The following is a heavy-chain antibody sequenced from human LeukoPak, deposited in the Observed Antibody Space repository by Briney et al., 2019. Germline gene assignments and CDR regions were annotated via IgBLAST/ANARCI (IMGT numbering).Heavy chain of an antibody. Sequence: SDTLSLTCTASSGSISSSYWAWIRQPPGKGLESIGYISYSGTTNYNPSFESRVTISIDTSKNQFSLQLRSVTTADTAVYYCATEGYASNWYPDWGQGILVTVSS. D-gene: IGHD6-13*01. CDR2: ISYSGTT. V-gene: IGHV4-59*01. CDR1: SGSISSSY. CDR3: ATEGYASNWYPD. J-gene: IGHJ4*02.